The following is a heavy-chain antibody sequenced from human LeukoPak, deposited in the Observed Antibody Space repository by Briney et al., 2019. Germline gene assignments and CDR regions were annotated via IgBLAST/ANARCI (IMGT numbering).Heavy chain of an antibody. Sequence: SVKVSCKASGGTFSNYAFTWVRQAPGQGLEWMGVINPIFGTANYAQNFQGRVTITADESTSTAYMELSSLRSEDTAVYYCAREVTMIVVVQYYFDYWGQGTLVTVSS. V-gene: IGHV1-69*01. D-gene: IGHD3-22*01. CDR1: GGTFSNYA. CDR2: INPIFGTA. J-gene: IGHJ4*02. CDR3: AREVTMIVVVQYYFDY.